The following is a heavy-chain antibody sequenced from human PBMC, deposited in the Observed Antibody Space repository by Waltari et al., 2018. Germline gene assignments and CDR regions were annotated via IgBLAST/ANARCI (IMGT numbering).Heavy chain of an antibody. CDR3: ASCVGFGELGNQYFQH. D-gene: IGHD3-10*01. CDR1: GGTLRSYT. CDR2: FTPVLGIA. V-gene: IGHV1-69*02. J-gene: IGHJ1*01. Sequence: QVQLVQSGAEVKKPGSSVKVSCKASGGTLRSYTISWVRQAPGQGLEWMGRFTPVLGIANYARKCKGRVTITADKSTSTAYRGLSSLRSEDTPVYYWASCVGFGELGNQYFQHWGQGTWSPSPQ.